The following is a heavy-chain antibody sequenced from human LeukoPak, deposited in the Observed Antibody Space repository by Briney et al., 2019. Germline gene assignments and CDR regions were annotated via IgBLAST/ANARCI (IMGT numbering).Heavy chain of an antibody. V-gene: IGHV3-48*01. Sequence: PGGSLRLSCAASGFTFSSYSMNWVRPAPGKGLEWVSYISSSSSTIYYADSVKGRFTISRDNAKNSLYLQMNSLRAEDTAVYYCARVVKYGYNSRGAFDIWGQGTMVTVSS. J-gene: IGHJ3*02. CDR2: ISSSSSTI. CDR3: ARVVKYGYNSRGAFDI. CDR1: GFTFSSYS. D-gene: IGHD5-24*01.